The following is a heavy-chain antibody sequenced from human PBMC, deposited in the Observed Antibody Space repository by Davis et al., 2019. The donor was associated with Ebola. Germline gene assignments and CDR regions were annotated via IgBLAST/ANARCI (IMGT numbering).Heavy chain of an antibody. D-gene: IGHD4-11*01. Sequence: GESLKISCKGSGYSFTSYWIGWVRQMPGKGLEWMGIIYPGDSDTRYSPSFQGQVTISTDKSISTAYLQWSRLKASDTAMYYCARLDEGPTVTTPPQYYYHYYGMDVWGQGTTVTVSS. CDR1: GYSFTSYW. CDR3: ARLDEGPTVTTPPQYYYHYYGMDV. J-gene: IGHJ6*02. CDR2: IYPGDSDT. V-gene: IGHV5-51*01.